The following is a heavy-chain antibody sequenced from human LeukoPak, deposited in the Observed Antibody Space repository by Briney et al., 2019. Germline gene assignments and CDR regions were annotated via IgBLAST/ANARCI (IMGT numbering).Heavy chain of an antibody. CDR1: GFILSTYG. CDR3: AKDWYSSAWYSRYYYYGLDV. V-gene: IGHV3-30*18. D-gene: IGHD6-19*01. CDR2: ISFDGSNT. J-gene: IGHJ6*02. Sequence: GGSLRLSCAASGFILSTYGMHWVRQAPGKGLEWVAFISFDGSNTNYADSAKGRFTISRDNSKSTLYLQMNSLRAEDTAVYSCAKDWYSSAWYSRYYYYGLDVWGQGTTVTVSS.